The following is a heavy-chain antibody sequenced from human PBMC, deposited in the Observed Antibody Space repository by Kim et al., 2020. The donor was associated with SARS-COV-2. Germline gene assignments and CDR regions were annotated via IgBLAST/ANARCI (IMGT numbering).Heavy chain of an antibody. D-gene: IGHD2-2*01. CDR2: ISYDGSNK. Sequence: GGSLRLSCAASGFTFSSYAMHWVRQAPGKGLEWVAVISYDGSNKYYADSVKGRFTISRDNSKNTLYLQMNSLRAEDTAVYYCARVAGPLIVVPAAPIGGYWGQGTLVTVSS. J-gene: IGHJ4*02. CDR3: ARVAGPLIVVPAAPIGGY. CDR1: GFTFSSYA. V-gene: IGHV3-30-3*01.